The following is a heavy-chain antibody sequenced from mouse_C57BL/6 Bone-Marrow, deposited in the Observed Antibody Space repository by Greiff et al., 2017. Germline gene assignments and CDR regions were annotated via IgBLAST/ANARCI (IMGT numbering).Heavy chain of an antibody. J-gene: IGHJ4*01. CDR1: GFTFSDAW. CDR3: TGETYDYAVYAMDY. Sequence: EVKLVESGGGLVQPGGSMKLSCAASGFTFSDAWMDWVRQSPEKGLEWVAEIRNKANNHATYYAESVKGRFTISRDDSKSSVYLKMNSLRAEDTGIYYCTGETYDYAVYAMDYWGQGTSVTVSS. CDR2: IRNKANNHAT. D-gene: IGHD2-4*01. V-gene: IGHV6-6*01.